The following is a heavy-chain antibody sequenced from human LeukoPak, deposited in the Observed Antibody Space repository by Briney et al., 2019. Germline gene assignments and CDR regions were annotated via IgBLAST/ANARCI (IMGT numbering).Heavy chain of an antibody. CDR1: GFTFSSYG. D-gene: IGHD3-22*01. Sequence: PGGSLRLSCAASGFTFSSYGMHWVSQAPGKGLEWVAVIWYDGSNKYYADSVKGRFTISRDNSKSTLYLQMNSLRAEDTAVYYCARETEDDSSGYYSDYWGQGTLVTVSS. J-gene: IGHJ4*02. CDR3: ARETEDDSSGYYSDY. CDR2: IWYDGSNK. V-gene: IGHV3-33*01.